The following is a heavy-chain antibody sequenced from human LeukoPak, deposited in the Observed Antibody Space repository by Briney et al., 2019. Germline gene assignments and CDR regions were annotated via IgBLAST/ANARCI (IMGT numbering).Heavy chain of an antibody. J-gene: IGHJ4*02. D-gene: IGHD6-13*01. CDR2: IISSSSYI. CDR1: GFTFGSYS. Sequence: GGSLRLSCAASGFTFGSYSMSWVRQAPGKGLQWVSSIISSSSYIYYADSVKGRFTISRDNAKNSLYLQMNSLRAEDTAVYYCARDFSIAAAGTNDYWGQGTLVTVSS. CDR3: ARDFSIAAAGTNDY. V-gene: IGHV3-21*01.